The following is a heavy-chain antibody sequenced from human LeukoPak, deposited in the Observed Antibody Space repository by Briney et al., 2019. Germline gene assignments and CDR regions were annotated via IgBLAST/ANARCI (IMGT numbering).Heavy chain of an antibody. J-gene: IGHJ4*02. CDR2: ISYDGSNK. V-gene: IGHV3-30*03. Sequence: PGRSLRLSCAASGFTFSSYGMHWVRQAPGKGLEWVAVISYDGSNKYYADSVKGRFTISRDNSKNTLYLQMNSLRAEDTAVYYCARERLWFGELNGIDWGQGTLVTVSS. CDR1: GFTFSSYG. CDR3: ARERLWFGELNGID. D-gene: IGHD3-10*01.